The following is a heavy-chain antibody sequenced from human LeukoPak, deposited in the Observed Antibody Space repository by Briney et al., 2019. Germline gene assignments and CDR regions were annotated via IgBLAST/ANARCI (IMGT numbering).Heavy chain of an antibody. J-gene: IGHJ4*02. V-gene: IGHV4-28*01. D-gene: IGHD3-22*01. CDR1: GYSISSSNW. Sequence: SDTLSLTCAVSGYSISSSNWWGWIRQPPGKGLEWIGYIYYSGSTYYNPSLKSRVTMSVDTSKNQFSLKLSSVTAVDTAVYYCARILTDSSGYLFDYWGQGTLVTVSS. CDR3: ARILTDSSGYLFDY. CDR2: IYYSGST.